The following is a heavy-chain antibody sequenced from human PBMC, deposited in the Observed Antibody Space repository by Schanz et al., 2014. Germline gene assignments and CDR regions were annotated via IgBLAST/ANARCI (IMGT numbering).Heavy chain of an antibody. Sequence: QVQLQQWGAGLLKPSETLSLTCAVYGGSFSSNYWSWIRQPPGKGLEWIGEIYHTGSTNYNPSLKSRVTISVDTSKNQFSLNLSSATAADTAVYYCARDRGRGDLPGDIWGQGTMVTVSS. CDR3: ARDRGRGDLPGDI. CDR1: GGSFSSNY. D-gene: IGHD4-17*01. J-gene: IGHJ3*02. CDR2: IYHTGST. V-gene: IGHV4-34*02.